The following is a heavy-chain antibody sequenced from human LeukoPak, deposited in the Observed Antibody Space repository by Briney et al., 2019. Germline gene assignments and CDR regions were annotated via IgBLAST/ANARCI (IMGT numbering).Heavy chain of an antibody. CDR2: ISYDGSNK. CDR1: GFTFSSYG. CDR3: AKDGLFYYYDSSGYQYYFDY. V-gene: IGHV3-30*18. D-gene: IGHD3-22*01. Sequence: GGSLRLSCAASGFTFSSYGMHWVRQAPGKGLEWVAVISYDGSNKYYADSVKGRFTISRDNSKNTLYLQMNSLRAEDTAVYYCAKDGLFYYYDSSGYQYYFDYWGQGTLVTVSS. J-gene: IGHJ4*02.